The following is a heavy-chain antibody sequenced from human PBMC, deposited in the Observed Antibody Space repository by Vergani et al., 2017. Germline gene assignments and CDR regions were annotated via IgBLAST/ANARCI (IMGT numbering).Heavy chain of an antibody. CDR2: ISYDGSNK. J-gene: IGHJ5*02. CDR1: GFTFSSYA. CDR3: ARGRSSLPNTRHNWFDP. Sequence: QVQLVESGGGVVQPGGSLRLSCAASGFTFSSYAMHWVRQAPGKGLEWVAVISYDGSNKYYADSVKGRFTISRDNSKNTLYLQMNSLRAEDTAVYYCARGRSSLPNTRHNWFDPWGQGTLVTVSS. D-gene: IGHD6-6*01. V-gene: IGHV3-30-3*01.